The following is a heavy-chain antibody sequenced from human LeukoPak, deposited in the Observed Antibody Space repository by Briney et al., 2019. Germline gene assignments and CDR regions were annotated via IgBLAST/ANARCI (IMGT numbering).Heavy chain of an antibody. V-gene: IGHV3-30*18. CDR2: ISYDGSNK. J-gene: IGHJ3*02. Sequence: GGSLRLSCAASGFTFSSYGMHWVRQAPGKGLEWVAVISYDGSNKYYADSVKGRFIISRDNSRNTLYLQMDSLRAEDTAVYCCAKEVYYFDTSGLYSFAFDIWGQGTMVTVPS. CDR1: GFTFSSYG. D-gene: IGHD3-22*01. CDR3: AKEVYYFDTSGLYSFAFDI.